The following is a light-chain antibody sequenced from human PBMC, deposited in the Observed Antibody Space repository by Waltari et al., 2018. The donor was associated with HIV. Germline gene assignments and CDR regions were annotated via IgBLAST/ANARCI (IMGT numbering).Light chain of an antibody. J-gene: IGLJ2*01. CDR2: DDS. CDR3: QVWDSTSDQQV. V-gene: IGLV3-21*02. CDR1: NIGSKS. Sequence: SYALTQPPSVSVAPGQTASIACGGNNIGSKSVHWYRQKTGQAPVLVVYDDSDRPAWITERLTGYNSGNTATLTISRVEAGDEADYYCQVWDSTSDQQVFGGGTRLTVL.